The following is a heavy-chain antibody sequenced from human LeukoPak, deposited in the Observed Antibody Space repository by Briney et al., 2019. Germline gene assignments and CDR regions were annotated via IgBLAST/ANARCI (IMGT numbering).Heavy chain of an antibody. CDR1: GGSISSYY. Sequence: SETLSLTCTVSGGSISSYYWSWIRQPPGKGLEWIGYIYYSGSTNYNPSLKSRVTISVDTSKNQFSLKLSSVTAADTAVYYCARHGVRSMWIPDYAFDIWGQGTMVTVSS. D-gene: IGHD2-8*01. V-gene: IGHV4-59*08. CDR3: ARHGVRSMWIPDYAFDI. J-gene: IGHJ3*02. CDR2: IYYSGST.